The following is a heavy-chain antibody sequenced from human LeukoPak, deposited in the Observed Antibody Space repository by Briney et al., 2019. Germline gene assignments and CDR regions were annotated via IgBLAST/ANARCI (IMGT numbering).Heavy chain of an antibody. V-gene: IGHV4-4*02. Sequence: PSETLSPTYAVSGGSISTSNWWTWVRQPPGEGLEWIGEIHNTGRINYTPSLKSRAIISVAKSKNQYSLRLNSVTAADTGVYYCAMALALGCGGDCYGGFDYWGQGTLVTVSS. CDR1: GGSISTSNW. CDR3: AMALALGCGGDCYGGFDY. CDR2: IHNTGRI. J-gene: IGHJ4*02. D-gene: IGHD2-21*02.